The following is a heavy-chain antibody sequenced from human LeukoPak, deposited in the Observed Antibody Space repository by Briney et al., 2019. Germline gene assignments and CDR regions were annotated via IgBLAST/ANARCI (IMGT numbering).Heavy chain of an antibody. V-gene: IGHV7-4-1*02. Sequence: ASVKVSCKASGYTFTSYAMNWVRQAPGQGLEWMGWINTNTGNPTYAQGFTGRFVFSLDTSVSTAYLQISSLKAEDTAAYYCARDEDDYVWGSYRYKDWFDPWGQGTLVTVSS. J-gene: IGHJ5*02. CDR3: ARDEDDYVWGSYRYKDWFDP. D-gene: IGHD3-16*02. CDR2: INTNTGNP. CDR1: GYTFTSYA.